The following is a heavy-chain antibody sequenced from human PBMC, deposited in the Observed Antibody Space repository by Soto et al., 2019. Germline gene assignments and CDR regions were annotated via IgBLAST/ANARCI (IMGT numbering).Heavy chain of an antibody. D-gene: IGHD4-17*01. CDR2: IFSNDEK. V-gene: IGHV2-26*01. CDR3: ARYRTTVRGNYYYGMDV. CDR1: GFSLSNARMG. J-gene: IGHJ6*02. Sequence: SGPTLVNPTETLTLTCTVSGFSLSNARMGVSWIRQPPGKALEWLAHIFSNDEKSYSTSLKSRLTISKDTSKSQVVLTMTNMDPVGTATYYCARYRTTVRGNYYYGMDVWGQGTTVTVSS.